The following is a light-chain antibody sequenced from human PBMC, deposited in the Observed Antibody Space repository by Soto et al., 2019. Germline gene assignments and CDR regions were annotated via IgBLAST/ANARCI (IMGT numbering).Light chain of an antibody. CDR2: DAS. V-gene: IGKV3-11*01. CDR3: QQRSDWPST. J-gene: IGKJ4*01. Sequence: EIVLTQSPANLSLSPGDRATLSCRASQSVGSYLGWYQQRPGQAPRLLIYDASNRATGIPARFSGSGSGTDFTLTISSLEPEDFAVYYCQQRSDWPSTFGGGTKVEIK. CDR1: QSVGSY.